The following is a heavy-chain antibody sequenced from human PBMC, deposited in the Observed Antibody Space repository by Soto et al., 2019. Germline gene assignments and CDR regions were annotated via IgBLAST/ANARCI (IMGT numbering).Heavy chain of an antibody. Sequence: GGSLRLSCAASGFTFSSYAMSWVRQAPGKGLEWVSAISGSGGSTYYADSVKGRFTISRDNSKNTLYLQMNSLRADDTAVYYCAKDKVEADFWSGYYPSVSEYDYWGQGTLVTVSS. D-gene: IGHD3-3*01. CDR1: GFTFSSYA. J-gene: IGHJ4*02. V-gene: IGHV3-23*01. CDR3: AKDKVEADFWSGYYPSVSEYDY. CDR2: ISGSGGST.